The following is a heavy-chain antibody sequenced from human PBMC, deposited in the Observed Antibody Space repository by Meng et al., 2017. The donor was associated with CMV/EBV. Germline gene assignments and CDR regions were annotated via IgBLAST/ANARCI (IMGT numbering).Heavy chain of an antibody. D-gene: IGHD3-3*01. Sequence: SETLSLTCAVYGGSFSGYYWSWIRQPPGKGLEWIGEINHSGSTNYNPSLKSRVTISVDTSKNQFSLKLSSVTAADTAVYYCARGRAIFGVVTWAFGIWGQGTMVT. CDR2: INHSGST. V-gene: IGHV4-34*01. CDR1: GGSFSGYY. J-gene: IGHJ3*02. CDR3: ARGRAIFGVVTWAFGI.